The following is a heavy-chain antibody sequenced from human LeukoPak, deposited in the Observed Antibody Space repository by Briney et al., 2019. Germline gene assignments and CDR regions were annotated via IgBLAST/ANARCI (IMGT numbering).Heavy chain of an antibody. V-gene: IGHV4-61*05. Sequence: PSETLSLTCTVSGGSISSSSYYWSWIRQPPGKGLEWIGYIYYSGSTNYNPSLKSRVTISVDTSKNQFSLKLSSVTAADTAVYYCARQIAAAGKGNWFDPWGQGTLVTVSS. D-gene: IGHD6-13*01. CDR3: ARQIAAAGKGNWFDP. J-gene: IGHJ5*02. CDR1: GGSISSSSYY. CDR2: IYYSGST.